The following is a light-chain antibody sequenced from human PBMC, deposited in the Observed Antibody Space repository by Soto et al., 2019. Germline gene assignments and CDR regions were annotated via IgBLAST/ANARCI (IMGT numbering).Light chain of an antibody. CDR1: QNIDDY. CDR3: QQSYSYWT. Sequence: IQMTQSPSTLSSSLGDRVTITCRASQNIDDYLAWYQQKPGKAPKLLIYDASNLQSGVPSRFSGSGFGTEFTLTISSMKPDDFATYYCQQSYSYWTFGQGTKVDIK. J-gene: IGKJ1*01. CDR2: DAS. V-gene: IGKV1-5*01.